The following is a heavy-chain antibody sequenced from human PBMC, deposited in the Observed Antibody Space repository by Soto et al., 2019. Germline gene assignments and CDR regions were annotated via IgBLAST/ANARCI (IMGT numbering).Heavy chain of an antibody. D-gene: IGHD6-13*01. CDR2: INHSGST. V-gene: IGHV4-34*01. Sequence: PSETLSLTCAVYGGSFSGYYWSWIRQPPGKGLEWIGEINHSGSTNYNPSLKSRVTISVDTSKNQFSLKLSSVTAADTAVYYCARVIAAAGTWFDPWGQGTLVTVSS. CDR3: ARVIAAAGTWFDP. CDR1: GGSFSGYY. J-gene: IGHJ5*02.